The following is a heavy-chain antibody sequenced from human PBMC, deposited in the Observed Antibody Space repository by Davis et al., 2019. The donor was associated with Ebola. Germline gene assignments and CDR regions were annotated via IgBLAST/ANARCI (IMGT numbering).Heavy chain of an antibody. J-gene: IGHJ4*02. CDR3: TTTYYYESRGTLVADY. V-gene: IGHV3-73*01. D-gene: IGHD3-22*01. CDR1: AFTFSGSA. CDR2: IRSKANSYAT. Sequence: AGSLRLSCAASAFTFSGSAMHWVRQASGKGLEWVGRIRSKANSYATAYAASVKGRVTISRDDSKNTAYLQMNSLKTEDTAVYYCTTTYYYESRGTLVADYWGQGTLVTVSS.